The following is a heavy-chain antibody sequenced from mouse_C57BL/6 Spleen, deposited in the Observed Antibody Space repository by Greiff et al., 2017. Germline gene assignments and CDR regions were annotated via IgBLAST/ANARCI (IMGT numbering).Heavy chain of an antibody. V-gene: IGHV1-69*01. J-gene: IGHJ3*01. CDR1: GYTFTGYW. D-gene: IGHD2-3*01. Sequence: VQLKQPGAELVMPGASVKLSCKASGYTFTGYWMHWVKQRPGQGLEWIGEIDPSDSCTNYNQKFKGKATLTVDKSSSTAYMELSSLTSEDSAVYFCARGEDSNYDGYYGLFAYWGQGTLVTVSA. CDR3: ARGEDSNYDGYYGLFAY. CDR2: IDPSDSCT.